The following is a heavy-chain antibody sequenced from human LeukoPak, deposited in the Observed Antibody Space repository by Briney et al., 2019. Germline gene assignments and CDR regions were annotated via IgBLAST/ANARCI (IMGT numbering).Heavy chain of an antibody. Sequence: SETLSLTCTVSGGSISGYYWTWIRQPPGKGLEWIGYVFYIGSTNYNPSLQSRVTISLETSKNQFSLKLSSVTAADTAVYYCARSGVHAFDIWGQGTMVTVSS. J-gene: IGHJ3*02. V-gene: IGHV4-59*08. D-gene: IGHD3-10*01. CDR2: VFYIGST. CDR1: GGSISGYY. CDR3: ARSGVHAFDI.